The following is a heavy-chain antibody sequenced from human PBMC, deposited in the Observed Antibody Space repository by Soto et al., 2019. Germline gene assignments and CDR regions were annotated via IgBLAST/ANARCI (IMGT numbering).Heavy chain of an antibody. D-gene: IGHD2-15*01. J-gene: IGHJ5*02. V-gene: IGHV4-59*12. CDR1: GGSISNYY. CDR3: AEGQGVEAQT. CDR2: IYYSGST. Sequence: SETLSLTCIVSGGSISNYYWSWIRQPPGKGLEWIGYIYYSGSTNYNPSLTSRVTISVDRSKNQFSLKLSSVTAADTAVYYCAEGQGVEAQTWGQETLVTVSA.